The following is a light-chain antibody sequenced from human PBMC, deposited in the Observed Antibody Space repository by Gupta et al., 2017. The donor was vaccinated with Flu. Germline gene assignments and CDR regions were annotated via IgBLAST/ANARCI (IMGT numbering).Light chain of an antibody. CDR1: QDISSY. J-gene: IGKJ2*01. V-gene: IGKV1-33*01. Sequence: SSLSASVGDRVTITCQASQDISSYVNWYQQKPGKAPKRLIYDASNLETGVPPRFSGSGSWTDFTFTISSLQPEDNGTDYCQQYDNIPRYTFGQGTKLEI. CDR2: DAS. CDR3: QQYDNIPRYT.